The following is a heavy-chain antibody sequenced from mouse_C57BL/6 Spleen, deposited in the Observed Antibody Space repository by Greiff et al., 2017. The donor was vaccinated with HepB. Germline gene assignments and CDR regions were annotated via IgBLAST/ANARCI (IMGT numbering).Heavy chain of an antibody. J-gene: IGHJ1*03. CDR1: GYSITSGYY. V-gene: IGHV3-6*01. D-gene: IGHD2-5*01. CDR2: ISYDGSN. Sequence: VQLKESGPGLVNPSQSLSLTCSVTGYSITSGYYWNWIRQFPGNKLEWMGYISYDGSNNYNPSLKNRISITRDTSKNQFFLKLNSVTTEDTATYYCARVGYYSNYGGYFDVWGTGTTVTVSS. CDR3: ARVGYYSNYGGYFDV.